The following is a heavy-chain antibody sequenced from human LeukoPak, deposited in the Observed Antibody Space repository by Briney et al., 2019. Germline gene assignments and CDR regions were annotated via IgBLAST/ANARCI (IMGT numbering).Heavy chain of an antibody. V-gene: IGHV4-61*02. CDR3: ARDQTAAAGFLVSNRVFDY. J-gene: IGHJ4*01. CDR2: IYTSGST. Sequence: PSETLSLTCTVSGGSISSGSYYWSWIRQPAGKGLEWIGRIYTSGSTNYNPSLKSRVTISVDTSKNQFSPKLSSVTAADTAVYYCARDQTAAAGFLVSNRVFDYXXXXTXXXVSX. D-gene: IGHD6-13*01. CDR1: GGSISSGSYY.